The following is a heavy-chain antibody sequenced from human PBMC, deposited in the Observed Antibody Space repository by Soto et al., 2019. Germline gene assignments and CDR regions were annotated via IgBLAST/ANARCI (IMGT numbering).Heavy chain of an antibody. CDR3: AREPDHYGYYGMDV. CDR1: GFAFSGHW. CDR2: INSAGVIM. J-gene: IGHJ6*01. Sequence: EVQLVESGGGLVQPGGSLGLSCGASGFAFSGHWLHWVRQAPGKGLEWVSRINSAGVIMSYADTVKGRFTVSRDNAKNTLYPQMNSLRVEDTAVYYCAREPDHYGYYGMDVWGQGTTVTVSS. D-gene: IGHD4-17*01. V-gene: IGHV3-74*01.